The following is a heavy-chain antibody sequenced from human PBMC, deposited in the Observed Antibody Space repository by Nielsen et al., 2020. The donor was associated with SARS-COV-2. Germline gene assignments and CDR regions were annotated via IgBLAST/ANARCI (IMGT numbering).Heavy chain of an antibody. V-gene: IGHV1-46*01. CDR1: GGTFSSYA. CDR3: AREVWADYSNIRGGGGMDV. Sequence: ASVKVSCKASGGTFSSYAISWVRQAPGQGLEWMGIINPSGGSTSYAQKFQGRVTMTRDTSTSTVYMELSSLRSEDTAVYYCAREVWADYSNIRGGGGMDVWGQGTTVTVSS. CDR2: INPSGGST. D-gene: IGHD4-11*01. J-gene: IGHJ6*02.